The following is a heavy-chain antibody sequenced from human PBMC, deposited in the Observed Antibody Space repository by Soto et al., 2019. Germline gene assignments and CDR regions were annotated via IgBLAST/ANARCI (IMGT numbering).Heavy chain of an antibody. CDR3: AKPQKLQYSRSSLHYFYHGMDV. J-gene: IGHJ6*02. D-gene: IGHD6-6*01. CDR2: ISYDGSNE. Sequence: QVQLVESGGAVVQPGRSLRLSCVASGFPLRTYAMHWVHQAPGKGLEWVAVISYDGSNEYYADSVKGRFAISKDNSKNTLYLQMNSLRREDTATYYCAKPQKLQYSRSSLHYFYHGMDVWGQGTTVTVSS. V-gene: IGHV3-30*18. CDR1: GFPLRTYA.